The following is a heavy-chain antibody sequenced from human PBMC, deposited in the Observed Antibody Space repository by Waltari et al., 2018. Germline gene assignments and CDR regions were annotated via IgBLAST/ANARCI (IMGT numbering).Heavy chain of an antibody. CDR3: ANSGEMATILFDY. Sequence: QVQLQESGPGLVKPSETLSLTCAVPGYSISSGYSWGWIRQPPGKGLEWIGSIYHSGSTYYNPSLKSRVTISVDTSKNQFSLKLSSVTAADTAVYYCANSGEMATILFDYWGQGTLVTVSS. V-gene: IGHV4-38-2*01. J-gene: IGHJ4*02. CDR1: GYSISSGYS. CDR2: IYHSGST. D-gene: IGHD5-12*01.